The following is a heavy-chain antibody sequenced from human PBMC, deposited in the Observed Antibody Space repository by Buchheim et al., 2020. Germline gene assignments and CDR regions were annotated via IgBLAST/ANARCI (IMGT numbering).Heavy chain of an antibody. D-gene: IGHD3-22*01. CDR2: ISYDGSNK. V-gene: IGHV3-30*18. CDR3: AKGDDSSGQPLDY. CDR1: GFTFSSYG. J-gene: IGHJ4*02. Sequence: QVQLVESGGGVVQPGRSLRLSCAASGFTFSSYGMHWVRQAPGKGLGWVAVISYDGSNKYYADSVKGRFTISRDNSKNTLYLQMNSLRAEDTAVYYCAKGDDSSGQPLDYWGQGTL.